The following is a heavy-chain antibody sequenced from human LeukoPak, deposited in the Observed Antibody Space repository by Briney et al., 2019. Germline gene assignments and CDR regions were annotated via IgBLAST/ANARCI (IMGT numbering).Heavy chain of an antibody. CDR2: IYSGGNT. J-gene: IGHJ4*02. CDR3: ARAKEWFRKIFDD. CDR1: GFTVGSNY. V-gene: IGHV3-53*01. Sequence: GSLRLSCAVSGFTVGSNYLSWVRQAPGKGLEGISVIYSGGNTYYADSVKGRLTISRDNSKNMVYLQIYSLRAEDTAVYYCARAKEWFRKIFDDWGRGALVTVSS. D-gene: IGHD3-3*01.